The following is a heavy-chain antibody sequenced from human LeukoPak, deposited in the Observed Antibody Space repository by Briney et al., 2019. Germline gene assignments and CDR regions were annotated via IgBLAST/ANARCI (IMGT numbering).Heavy chain of an antibody. D-gene: IGHD1-7*01. V-gene: IGHV1-2*02. J-gene: IGHJ6*03. CDR3: ARGNWNYLSYYYYYMDV. CDR2: INPNSGGT. CDR1: GYTFTGYY. Sequence: ASVKVSCKASGYTFTGYYMHWVRQAPGQGLEWMGWINPNSGGTNYAQKFQGRVTMTRDTSISTAYMELSRLRSEDTAVYYCARGNWNYLSYYYYYMDVWGKGTTVTVSS.